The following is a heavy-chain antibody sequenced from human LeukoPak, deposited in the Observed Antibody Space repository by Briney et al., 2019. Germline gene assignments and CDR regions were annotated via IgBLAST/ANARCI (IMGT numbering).Heavy chain of an antibody. V-gene: IGHV4-34*01. Sequence: SETLSLTCAVYGGSFSGYYWSWIRQPPGKGLEWIGEINHSGSTNYNPSLKSRVIISVDTSKNQFSLKLSSVTAADTAVYYCARDHYDSSGYPFDYWGQGTLVTVSS. J-gene: IGHJ4*02. CDR3: ARDHYDSSGYPFDY. D-gene: IGHD3-22*01. CDR1: GGSFSGYY. CDR2: INHSGST.